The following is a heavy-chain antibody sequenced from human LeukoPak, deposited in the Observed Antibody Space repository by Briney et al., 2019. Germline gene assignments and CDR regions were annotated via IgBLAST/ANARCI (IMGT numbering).Heavy chain of an antibody. V-gene: IGHV4-34*01. CDR1: GGSFSGDF. D-gene: IGHD6-6*01. CDR3: ARGLLAARPLFRY. J-gene: IGHJ4*02. Sequence: SETLSLTCAVYGGSFSGDFWSWIRQPPGKGLEWIGKINHSGSTNYNPSLKSRVTISVDTSKNQFSLKLSSVTAADTAVYYCARGLLAARPLFRYWGQGTLVTVSS. CDR2: INHSGST.